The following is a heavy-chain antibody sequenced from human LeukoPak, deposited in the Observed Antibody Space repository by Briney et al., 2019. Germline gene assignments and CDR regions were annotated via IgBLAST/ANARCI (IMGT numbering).Heavy chain of an antibody. CDR3: ARYSSGWYAYFDY. J-gene: IGHJ4*02. D-gene: IGHD6-19*01. CDR1: GGTFSSYA. V-gene: IGHV1-69*13. CDR2: IIPIFGTA. Sequence: RASVKVSCKASGGTFSSYAISWVRQAPGQGLGWMGGIIPIFGTANYAQKFQGRVTITADESTSTAYMELSSLRSEDTAVYYCARYSSGWYAYFDYWGQGTLVTVSS.